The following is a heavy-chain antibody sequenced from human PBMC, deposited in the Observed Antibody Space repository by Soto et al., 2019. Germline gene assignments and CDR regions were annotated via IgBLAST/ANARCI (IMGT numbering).Heavy chain of an antibody. CDR1: GGTFSSYA. J-gene: IGHJ4*02. CDR3: ARVAGYYYDSSGLARSFDY. CDR2: IIPIFGTA. Sequence: GASVKVSCKASGGTFSSYAISWVREAPGQGLELMGGIIPIFGTANYAQKFQGRVTITADESTSTAYMELSSLRSEDTAVYYCARVAGYYYDSSGLARSFDYWGQGTLVTVYS. V-gene: IGHV1-69*13. D-gene: IGHD3-22*01.